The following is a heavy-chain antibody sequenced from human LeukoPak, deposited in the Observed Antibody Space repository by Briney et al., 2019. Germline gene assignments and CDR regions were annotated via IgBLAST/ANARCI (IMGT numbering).Heavy chain of an antibody. J-gene: IGHJ1*01. CDR2: INWKGGTT. CDR3: ARAPSEIGGYYPEYFRH. D-gene: IGHD3-22*01. Sequence: GGSLRLSCGASGFTFDDYGMSWVRRAPGKGLEWVSGINWKGGTTAYADSVKGRFTISRDNAKNTVSLQMNSLRAEDTGVYYCARAPSEIGGYYPEYFRHWGQGTLVTVSS. V-gene: IGHV3-20*04. CDR1: GFTFDDYG.